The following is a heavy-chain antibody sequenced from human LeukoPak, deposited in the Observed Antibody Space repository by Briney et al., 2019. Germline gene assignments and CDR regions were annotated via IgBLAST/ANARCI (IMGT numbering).Heavy chain of an antibody. CDR3: ARAPPVAGSDYFDY. D-gene: IGHD6-19*01. Sequence: GGSLRLSCAASGFTFSNHSMDWVRQAPGKGLEWVSYISRSSRTIYYADSVKGRFTISRDNGKNSLYLQMNSLRAEDTAVYYCARAPPVAGSDYFDYWGQGTLVTVSS. V-gene: IGHV3-48*01. J-gene: IGHJ4*02. CDR1: GFTFSNHS. CDR2: ISRSSRTI.